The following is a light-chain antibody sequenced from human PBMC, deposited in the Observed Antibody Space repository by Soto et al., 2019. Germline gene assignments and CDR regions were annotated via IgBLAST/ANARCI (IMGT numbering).Light chain of an antibody. J-gene: IGLJ1*01. CDR3: TSYTSTSTYV. CDR2: DVT. Sequence: QSVLTQPASVSGPPGQSITISCTRTSSDVGAYNYVSWYQHHPGKAPRLVIYDVTNRPSGISDRFSGSKSGNTASLTISGLLAEDEADYYCTSYTSTSTYVFGTGTKVTVL. CDR1: SSDVGAYNY. V-gene: IGLV2-14*01.